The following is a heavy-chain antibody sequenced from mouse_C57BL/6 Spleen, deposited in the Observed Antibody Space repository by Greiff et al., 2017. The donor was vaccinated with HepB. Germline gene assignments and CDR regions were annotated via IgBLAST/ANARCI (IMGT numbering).Heavy chain of an antibody. CDR2: IPPNSGST. D-gene: IGHD2-3*01. CDR3: ARSDDGYYPDY. J-gene: IGHJ2*01. CDR1: GYTFTNYW. V-gene: IGHV1-64*01. Sequence: QVQLQQPGAELVKPGASVKLSCKASGYTFTNYWIHWVKQRPGQGLEWIGMIPPNSGSTNYNENFKSSAKLTLDKSSSTAYMQSSSLTSEDSAVYYCARSDDGYYPDYWGQGTTLTVSS.